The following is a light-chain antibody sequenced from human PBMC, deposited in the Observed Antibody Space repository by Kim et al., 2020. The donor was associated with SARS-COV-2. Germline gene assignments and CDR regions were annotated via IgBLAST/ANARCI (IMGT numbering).Light chain of an antibody. CDR1: SGSIDSSY. V-gene: IGLV6-57*01. CDR3: HSYDSSNHGV. Sequence: TVTISCTRSSGSIDSSYVQWFQQRPGSSPTTVIREDNQRHSGVPDRFSGSIDRSSNSASLTISGLKTEDEADYYCHSYDSSNHGVFGGGTKVTVL. CDR2: EDN. J-gene: IGLJ3*02.